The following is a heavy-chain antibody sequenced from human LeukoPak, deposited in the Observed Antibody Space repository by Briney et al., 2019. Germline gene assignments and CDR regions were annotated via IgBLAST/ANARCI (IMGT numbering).Heavy chain of an antibody. CDR1: GYTFTSYY. J-gene: IGHJ3*02. D-gene: IGHD2-21*02. Sequence: GASVKVSCKASGYTFTSYYMHWVRQAPGQGLEWMGIINPSGGSTSYAQKFQGRVTITRDTSTSTVYMELSSLRSEDTAVYYCARDPIVVVTANADAFDIWGQGTMVTVSS. CDR3: ARDPIVVVTANADAFDI. CDR2: INPSGGST. V-gene: IGHV1-46*01.